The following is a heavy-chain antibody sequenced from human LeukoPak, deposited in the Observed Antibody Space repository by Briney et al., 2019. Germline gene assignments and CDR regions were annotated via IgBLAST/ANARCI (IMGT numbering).Heavy chain of an antibody. Sequence: ASVKVSCKASGGTFSSYAISWVRQAPGQGLEWMGGIIPIFGTANYAQKFQGRVTITTDESTSTAYMELSSLRSEDTAVYYCASGTSGVLDYWGQGTLVTVSS. CDR1: GGTFSSYA. CDR2: IIPIFGTA. V-gene: IGHV1-69*05. D-gene: IGHD6-19*01. J-gene: IGHJ4*02. CDR3: ASGTSGVLDY.